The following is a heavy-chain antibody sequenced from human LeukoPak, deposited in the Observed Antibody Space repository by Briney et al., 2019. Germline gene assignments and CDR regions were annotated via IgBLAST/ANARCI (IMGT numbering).Heavy chain of an antibody. CDR2: IVPRLGTA. V-gene: IGHV1-69*10. CDR3: AGGYGSGVMSPYGLDD. CDR1: GVTFSDYP. J-gene: IGHJ6*04. Sequence: ASVKVSCKASGVTFSDYPISWVRQAPGRGPEWMGGIVPRLGTADYAQQSQGRVTITADMSTTTAYMELSSLRSDDTAIYYCAGGYGSGVMSPYGLDDWGTGTTVIVSS. D-gene: IGHD3-10*01.